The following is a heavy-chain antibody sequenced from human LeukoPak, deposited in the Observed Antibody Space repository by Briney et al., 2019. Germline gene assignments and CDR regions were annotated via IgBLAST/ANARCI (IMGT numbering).Heavy chain of an antibody. Sequence: SETLSLTCAVSGESFIGYFWTWIRQPPGKGLEWIGEINHSGRTSYNPSLKSRLSISVDMSKNQFSLRLTSVTAADTAVYNCARTSGFFDRIGSYQQNPYYFEYWGQGSLVTVSS. J-gene: IGHJ4*02. CDR2: INHSGRT. CDR3: ARTSGFFDRIGSYQQNPYYFEY. CDR1: GESFIGYF. D-gene: IGHD3-22*01. V-gene: IGHV4-34*01.